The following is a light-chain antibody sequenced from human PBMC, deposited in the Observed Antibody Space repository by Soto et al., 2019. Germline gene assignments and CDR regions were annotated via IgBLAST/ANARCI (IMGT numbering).Light chain of an antibody. CDR1: QSVSSSY. V-gene: IGKV3-20*01. CDR2: GAL. Sequence: EIVLTQSPGTLSLSPGERATLSCRASQSVSSSYLARYQQKPVQAPRLLIYGALSRPTGSPGRVSGSGSGTDCTFTIIRLEPEDLAVYYCQEYGSSPWTIGQRTKDEI. J-gene: IGKJ1*01. CDR3: QEYGSSPWT.